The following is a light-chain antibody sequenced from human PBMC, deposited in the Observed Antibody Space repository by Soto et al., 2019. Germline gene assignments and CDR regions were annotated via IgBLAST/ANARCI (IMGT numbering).Light chain of an antibody. Sequence: SALTQPRSVSGTNGQSVALSCTGTSSDDGGYNYVSWYQQHPGKAPKLMIYDVSKRPSGVPDRFSGSKSGNTASLTISGLQAEDEADYYCCSDAGYYTALVFGTGTKVTGL. CDR1: SSDDGGYNY. CDR2: DVS. J-gene: IGLJ1*01. V-gene: IGLV2-11*01. CDR3: CSDAGYYTALV.